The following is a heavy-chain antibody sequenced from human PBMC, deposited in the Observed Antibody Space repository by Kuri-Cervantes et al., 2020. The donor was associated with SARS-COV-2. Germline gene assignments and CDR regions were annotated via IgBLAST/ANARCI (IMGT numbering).Heavy chain of an antibody. Sequence: ASVKVSCKASGYTFTSYDINWVRQATAQGLEWMGWMNPDSGNTGYAQKFQGRLTITRDTSISTAYMELSSLRSEDTAVYYCARGRGYYGSETYYNNFDYWGQGTLVTVSS. CDR3: ARGRGYYGSETYYNNFDY. CDR2: MNPDSGNT. D-gene: IGHD3-10*01. J-gene: IGHJ4*02. V-gene: IGHV1-8*03. CDR1: GYTFTSYD.